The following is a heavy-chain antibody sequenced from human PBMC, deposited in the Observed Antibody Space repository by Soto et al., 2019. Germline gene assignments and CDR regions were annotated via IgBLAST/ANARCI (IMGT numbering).Heavy chain of an antibody. CDR2: IYSGDST. D-gene: IGHD1-20*01. V-gene: IGHV3-53*01. CDR3: ARYKS. Sequence: GGSMEIARAASRLTVNNNYMGWFRQAPGKGLEWVSLIYSGDSTYYTDSVKGRFTISRDNSKNTLYLQMSSLRAEDTAVYYCARYKSWGPGSLVTVSS. CDR1: RLTVNNNY. J-gene: IGHJ5*02.